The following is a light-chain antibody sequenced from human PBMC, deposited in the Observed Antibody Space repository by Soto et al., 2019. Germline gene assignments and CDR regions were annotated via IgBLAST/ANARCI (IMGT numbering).Light chain of an antibody. Sequence: EIVLTQSPGTLSLYPGERATLSCRASQSVSSSYLAWYQQKPGQAPRLLIYGASSRATGIPDRFSGSGSGTDFTLTISSLQPEDVATYYCQKYNSAPRTFGQGTKVDI. J-gene: IGKJ1*01. CDR3: QKYNSAPRT. V-gene: IGKV3-20*01. CDR2: GAS. CDR1: QSVSSSY.